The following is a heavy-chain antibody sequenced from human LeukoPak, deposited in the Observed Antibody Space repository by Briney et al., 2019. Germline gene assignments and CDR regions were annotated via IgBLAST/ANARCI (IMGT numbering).Heavy chain of an antibody. V-gene: IGHV3-23*01. CDR3: AKGPLSGSNFYFDY. CDR1: GFSFSSYA. CDR2: VSGSGDST. J-gene: IGHJ4*02. Sequence: GGSLRLSCAPSGFSFSSYAIDWVRQAPGRGLEWVSTVSGSGDSTYYADSVKGRFTLSRDNSKNTLYLQMNSLRAEDTAVYYCAKGPLSGSNFYFDYWGQGALVTVSS. D-gene: IGHD1-26*01.